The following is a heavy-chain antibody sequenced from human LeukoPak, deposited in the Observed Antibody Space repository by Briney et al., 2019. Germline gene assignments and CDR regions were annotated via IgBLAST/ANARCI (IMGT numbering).Heavy chain of an antibody. D-gene: IGHD6-19*01. CDR1: GFTFSNYW. Sequence: HSGGSLRLSCAASGFTFSNYWMAWVRQAPGKGLEWVANIKEDGSEKYYVDSVKGRFTISRDNAKNSLYLQMSSLRVEDTAVYYCAREGESGISGWGRFDPWGQGTLVTVSS. CDR3: AREGESGISGWGRFDP. CDR2: IKEDGSEK. V-gene: IGHV3-7*01. J-gene: IGHJ5*02.